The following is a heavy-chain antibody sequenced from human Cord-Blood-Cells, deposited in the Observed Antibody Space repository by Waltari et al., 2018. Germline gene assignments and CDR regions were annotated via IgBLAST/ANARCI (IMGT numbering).Heavy chain of an antibody. V-gene: IGHV4-39*01. Sequence: QLQLQESGPGLVKPSETLSPTCTVSGCSISSSSSYWGWIRQPPGKGREWIGSIYYSGSTYYNPSLKSRVTISVDTSKNQFSLKLSSVTAADTAVYYCARHFVGGGGHYFDYWGQGTLVTVSS. D-gene: IGHD1-26*01. CDR2: IYYSGST. CDR1: GCSISSSSSY. CDR3: ARHFVGGGGHYFDY. J-gene: IGHJ4*02.